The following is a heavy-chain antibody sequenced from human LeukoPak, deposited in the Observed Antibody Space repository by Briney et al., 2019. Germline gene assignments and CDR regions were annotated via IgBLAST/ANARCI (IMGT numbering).Heavy chain of an antibody. D-gene: IGHD5-18*01. CDR3: ARDRGYSYGHPLDY. J-gene: IGHJ4*02. Sequence: GGSLRLSCAASGFTFSDYSMHWVRPTPGKGLEWVALIWNDGSNKYYADSVKGRFTISRDNSKNTLYLQMNSLKVEDTALYYCARDRGYSYGHPLDYWGQGTLVTVSS. CDR1: GFTFSDYS. CDR2: IWNDGSNK. V-gene: IGHV3-33*01.